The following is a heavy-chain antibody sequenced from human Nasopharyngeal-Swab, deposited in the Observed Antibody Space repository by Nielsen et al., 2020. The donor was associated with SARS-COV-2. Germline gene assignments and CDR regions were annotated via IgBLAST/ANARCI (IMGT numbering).Heavy chain of an antibody. D-gene: IGHD4-17*01. CDR2: IWHDGSDQ. Sequence: WIRQPPGKGLEWVAVIWHDGSDQRYAESVKGRFTISRDNSKNTLYMQMNSLGAEDTAVYYCARESKLGERYYPEYWGQGTLVTVSS. J-gene: IGHJ4*02. CDR3: ARESKLGERYYPEY. V-gene: IGHV3-33*01.